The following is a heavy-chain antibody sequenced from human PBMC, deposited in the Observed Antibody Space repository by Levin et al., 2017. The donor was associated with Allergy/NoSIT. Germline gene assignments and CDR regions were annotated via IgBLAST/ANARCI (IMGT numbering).Heavy chain of an antibody. CDR2: ISGSGGST. CDR3: AKAGYCSSTSCYRDLNFDY. CDR1: GFTFSSYA. Sequence: ETLSLTCAASGFTFSSYAMSWVRQAPGKGLEWVSAISGSGGSTYYADSVKGRFTISRDNSKNTLYLQMNSLRAEDTAVYYCAKAGYCSSTSCYRDLNFDYWGQGTLVTVSS. J-gene: IGHJ4*02. D-gene: IGHD2-2*02. V-gene: IGHV3-23*01.